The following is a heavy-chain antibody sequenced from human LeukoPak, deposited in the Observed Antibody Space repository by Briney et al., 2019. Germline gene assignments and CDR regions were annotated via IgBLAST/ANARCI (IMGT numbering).Heavy chain of an antibody. J-gene: IGHJ3*02. CDR3: ARQSCSGGNCYSRAFDI. CDR1: GYNFITYW. Sequence: ESLKISCKGSGYNFITYWIAWVRQMPGKGLEWMGNIYPGDSDTRYSPSFQGQVSISADKSISTAYLHWSSLKASDTAMYYCARQSCSGGNCYSRAFDIWGQGTMVAVSS. D-gene: IGHD2-15*01. V-gene: IGHV5-51*01. CDR2: IYPGDSDT.